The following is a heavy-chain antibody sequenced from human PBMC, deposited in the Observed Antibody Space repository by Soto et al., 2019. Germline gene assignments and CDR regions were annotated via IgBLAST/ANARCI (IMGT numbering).Heavy chain of an antibody. J-gene: IGHJ4*02. CDR1: GGSVSSGSYY. V-gene: IGHV4-61*01. D-gene: IGHD3-16*01. Sequence: SETLSLTCTVSGGSVSSGSYYWNWIRQPPGKGLEWIGYIYYSGSTNYNPSLKSRVTISVDTSKNQFSLKLSSVTAADTAVYYCERGAYARFDYWGQGTLVTVSS. CDR2: IYYSGST. CDR3: ERGAYARFDY.